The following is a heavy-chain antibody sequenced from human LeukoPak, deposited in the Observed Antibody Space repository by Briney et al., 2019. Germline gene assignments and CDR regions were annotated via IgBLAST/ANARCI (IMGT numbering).Heavy chain of an antibody. CDR1: GFTLSSYA. CDR3: AKAPSVGASYYFDY. D-gene: IGHD1-26*01. V-gene: IGHV3-23*01. J-gene: IGHJ4*02. Sequence: GGSLRLSCAASGFTLSSYAMSWVRPAPGKGLEWVSAISGSGGSTYYADSVKGRFTISRDNSKNTLYLQMNSLRAEDTAVYYCAKAPSVGASYYFDYWGQGTLVTVSS. CDR2: ISGSGGST.